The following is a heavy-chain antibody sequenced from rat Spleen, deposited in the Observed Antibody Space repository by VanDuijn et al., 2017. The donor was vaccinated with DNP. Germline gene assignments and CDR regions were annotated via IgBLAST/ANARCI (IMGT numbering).Heavy chain of an antibody. CDR1: GYSITSGYR. Sequence: EVQLQESGPGLVKPSQSLSLTCSVTGYSITSGYRWNWIRKFPGNKLEWMGYINSAGTTNYNPSLKSRIYITRDTSKNQFFLQVRSATTEDTATYYCARLHYGLDYWGQGIMVTVSS. CDR3: ARLHYGLDY. D-gene: IGHD1-11*01. J-gene: IGHJ2*01. V-gene: IGHV3-3*01. CDR2: INSAGTT.